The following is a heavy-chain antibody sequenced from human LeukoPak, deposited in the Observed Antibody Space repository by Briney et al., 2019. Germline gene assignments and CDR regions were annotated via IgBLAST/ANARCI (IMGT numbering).Heavy chain of an antibody. CDR2: INQGGSEK. V-gene: IGHV3-7*03. CDR3: ASGNNDWSL. CDR1: GFTFSNYY. D-gene: IGHD3-9*01. J-gene: IGHJ4*02. Sequence: GGSLRLSCAASGFTFSNYYMSWVRQAPGKGLEWVANINQGGSEKYYADSVKGRFTISRDNAKNSLYLQMNSLRTEDTAVYYCASGNNDWSLGGQGTLVTVSS.